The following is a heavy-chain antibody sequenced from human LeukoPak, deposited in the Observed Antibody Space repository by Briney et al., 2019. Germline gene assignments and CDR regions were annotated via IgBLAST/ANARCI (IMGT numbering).Heavy chain of an antibody. CDR2: IYTSGST. D-gene: IGHD6-13*01. CDR3: ARVGIAATFDY. V-gene: IGHV4-4*09. CDR1: GGSISGYY. Sequence: SETLSLTCTVSGGSISGYYWSWIRQPPGKGLEWIGYIYTSGSTNYNPSLKSRVTISVDTSKNQFSLKLSSVTAADTAVYYCARVGIAATFDYWGQGTLVTVSS. J-gene: IGHJ4*02.